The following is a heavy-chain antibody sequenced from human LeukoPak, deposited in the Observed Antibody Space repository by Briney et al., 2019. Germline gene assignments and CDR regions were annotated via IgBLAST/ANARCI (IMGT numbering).Heavy chain of an antibody. Sequence: GGSLRPSCAASGFTFTSAMRWVRQAPGKGLEWVSSITGSGDEAFYADSVKGRFTIFRDNSKNTLYLQMNSLRAEDTAVYYCAKGVSQPKYYFEYWGRGTLVTVSS. CDR1: GFTFTSA. V-gene: IGHV3-23*01. D-gene: IGHD2-2*01. CDR3: AKGVSQPKYYFEY. J-gene: IGHJ4*02. CDR2: ITGSGDEA.